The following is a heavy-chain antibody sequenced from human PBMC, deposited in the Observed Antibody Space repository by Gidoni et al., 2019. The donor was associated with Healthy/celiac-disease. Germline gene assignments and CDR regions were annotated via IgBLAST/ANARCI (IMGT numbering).Heavy chain of an antibody. D-gene: IGHD3-22*01. CDR2: IIPIFGTA. CDR3: ARGDHYYYDSSGYYYYFDY. CDR1: GGTFSSYA. Sequence: QVQLVQSGAEVKKPGSSVKVSCKASGGTFSSYAISWLRQAPGQGLEWMGGIIPIFGTANYAQKFQGRVTITADESTSTAYMELSSLRSEDTAVYYCARGDHYYYDSSGYYYYFDYWGQGTLVTVSS. V-gene: IGHV1-69*01. J-gene: IGHJ4*02.